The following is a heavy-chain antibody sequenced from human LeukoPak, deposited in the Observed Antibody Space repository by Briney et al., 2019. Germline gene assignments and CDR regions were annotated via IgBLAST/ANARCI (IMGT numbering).Heavy chain of an antibody. CDR2: INLNSGGT. D-gene: IGHD3-10*01. CDR3: ARDYYGLGSYPGGFDP. Sequence: GASVKVSCKASGYTLTGYNIHWVLQAPGQGLEWMGRINLNSGGTNYAEKLQGRVTMTGDTSISTAYMELSRLRSDDTAVYYCARDYYGLGSYPGGFDPWGQGTLVTVSS. J-gene: IGHJ5*02. CDR1: GYTLTGYN. V-gene: IGHV1-2*06.